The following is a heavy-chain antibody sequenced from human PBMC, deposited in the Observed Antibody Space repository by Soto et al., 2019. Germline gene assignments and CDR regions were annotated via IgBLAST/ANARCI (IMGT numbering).Heavy chain of an antibody. J-gene: IGHJ6*02. Sequence: EVQLLESGGGLVQPGGSLRLSCAASGFTFSSYAMSWVRQAPGKGLEWVSAISGSGGSTYYADSVKGRFTISRDNSKNTLYLQMNSLRAEDTAVYYCAKWSGGPYYYYYGMDVWGQGTTVTVSS. D-gene: IGHD2-15*01. V-gene: IGHV3-23*01. CDR2: ISGSGGST. CDR3: AKWSGGPYYYYYGMDV. CDR1: GFTFSSYA.